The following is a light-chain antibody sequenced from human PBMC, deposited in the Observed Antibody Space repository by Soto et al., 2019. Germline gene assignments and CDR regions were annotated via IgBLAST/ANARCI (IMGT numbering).Light chain of an antibody. J-gene: IGKJ5*01. CDR1: QTIFYSPNHYNY. Sequence: DIVMTQSPDSLAVSLGERAIINCTYSQTIFYSPNHYNYLAWYHQTPGPPPKLPIYWAATRESGVTDRFRGSGSGTDFTLTIDSLQVEEVAVCDCQPYYSTPITFGQGTRLEN. CDR2: WAA. V-gene: IGKV4-1*01. CDR3: QPYYSTPIT.